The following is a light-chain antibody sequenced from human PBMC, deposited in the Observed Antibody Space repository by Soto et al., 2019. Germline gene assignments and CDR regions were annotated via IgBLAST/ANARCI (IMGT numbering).Light chain of an antibody. J-gene: IGKJ4*01. CDR3: QQRSNWPLT. V-gene: IGKV3-11*01. CDR2: DAS. CDR1: QSVSSY. Sequence: EIVLTQSPATLSLSPGERATLSCRASQSVSSYLAWYQQKPGQAPRLLIYDASNRATGIPARFSGGGSGTDFTLTISSLDPEDFAVYYCQQRSNWPLTFGGGTKVEIK.